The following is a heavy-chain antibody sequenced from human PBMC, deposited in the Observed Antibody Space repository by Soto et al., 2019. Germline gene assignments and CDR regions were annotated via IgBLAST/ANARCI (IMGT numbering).Heavy chain of an antibody. CDR3: ARRPTGSGGSLFDY. V-gene: IGHV4-31*03. Sequence: PSETLSLTCTVSAGSVTSDEYYWNWIRYRPGKGLEWIGFIHHTGSTFYNPSLESRASISIDTSESQFSLNLAPVTVADTAVYYRARRPTGSGGSLFDYWGPGTLVTVSS. CDR1: AGSVTSDEYY. J-gene: IGHJ4*02. CDR2: IHHTGST. D-gene: IGHD3-10*01.